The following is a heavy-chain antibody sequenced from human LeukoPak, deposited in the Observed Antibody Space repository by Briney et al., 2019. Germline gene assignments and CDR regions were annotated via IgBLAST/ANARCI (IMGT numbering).Heavy chain of an antibody. V-gene: IGHV1-69*05. Sequence: ASVKVSCKASGGTFSSYAISWVRQPPGQGLEWMGRIITIFGTANYAQKFQGRVTITTDESTSTAYMELSSLRSEDTAVYYCAREWELLHYFDYWGQGTLVTVSS. CDR3: AREWELLHYFDY. D-gene: IGHD1-26*01. CDR1: GGTFSSYA. J-gene: IGHJ4*02. CDR2: IITIFGTA.